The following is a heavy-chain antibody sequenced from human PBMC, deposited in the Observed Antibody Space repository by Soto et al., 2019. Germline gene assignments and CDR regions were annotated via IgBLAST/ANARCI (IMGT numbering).Heavy chain of an antibody. CDR3: ARHRASPYDFWSGYQDYYFDY. D-gene: IGHD3-3*01. CDR1: GGSISSSSYY. J-gene: IGHJ4*02. Sequence: SETLSLTCTVSGGSISSSSYYWGWIRQPPGKGLEWIGSIYYSGSTYYNPSLKSRVTISVDTSKNQFSLKLSSVTAADTAVYYCARHRASPYDFWSGYQDYYFDYWGQGTLVTVSS. CDR2: IYYSGST. V-gene: IGHV4-39*01.